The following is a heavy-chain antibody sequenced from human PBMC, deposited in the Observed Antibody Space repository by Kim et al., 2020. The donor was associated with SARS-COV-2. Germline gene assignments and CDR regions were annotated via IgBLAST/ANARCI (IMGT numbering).Heavy chain of an antibody. CDR2: IIPIFGTA. CDR1: GGTFSSYA. V-gene: IGHV1-69*13. Sequence: SVKVSCKASGGTFSSYAISWVRQAPGQGLEWMGGIIPIFGTANYAQKFQGRVTITADESTSTAYMELSSLRSEDTAVYYCARGLLWFGEGSNYYYYYGMDVWGQGTTVTVSS. D-gene: IGHD3-10*01. J-gene: IGHJ6*02. CDR3: ARGLLWFGEGSNYYYYYGMDV.